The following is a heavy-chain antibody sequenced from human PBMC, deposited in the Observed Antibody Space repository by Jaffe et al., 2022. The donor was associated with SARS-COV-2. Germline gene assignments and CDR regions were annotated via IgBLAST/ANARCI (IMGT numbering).Heavy chain of an antibody. V-gene: IGHV4-61*02. CDR2: IYTSGST. Sequence: QVQLQESGPGLVEPSQTLSLTCTVSGGSITSGSYYWSWIRQPAGKGLEWIGRIYTSGSTNYSPSLKSRVTISLDTSKNQVSLNLNSVTAADTAVYYCARDRGVVVSGTNLFDVWGQGTVVTVSS. CDR1: GGSITSGSYY. CDR3: ARDRGVVVSGTNLFDV. J-gene: IGHJ3*01. D-gene: IGHD2-21*02.